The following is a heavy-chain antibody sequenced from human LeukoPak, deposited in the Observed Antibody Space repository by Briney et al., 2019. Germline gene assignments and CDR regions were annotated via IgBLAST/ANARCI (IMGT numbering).Heavy chain of an antibody. CDR2: IYYSGST. CDR1: GGSFSGYY. J-gene: IGHJ4*02. V-gene: IGHV4-59*01. Sequence: NPSETLSLTCAVYGGSFSGYYWSWIRQPPGKGLEWIGYIYYSGSTNYNPSLKSRVTISVDTSKNQFSLKLSSVTAADTAVYYCARETDGYNSGLFDYWGQGTLVTVSS. CDR3: ARETDGYNSGLFDY. D-gene: IGHD5-12*01.